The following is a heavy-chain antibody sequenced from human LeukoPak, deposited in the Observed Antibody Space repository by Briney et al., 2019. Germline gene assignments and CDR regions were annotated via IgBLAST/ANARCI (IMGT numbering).Heavy chain of an antibody. Sequence: GGSLRLSCAASGFTFSSYAMSWVRQAPGKGLEWVANIKQDGSEKYYVDSVKGRFAISRDNAKNSLYLQVNSLRAEDTAVYYCAREGITAAADYWGQGTPVTVSS. CDR1: GFTFSSYA. CDR2: IKQDGSEK. CDR3: AREGITAAADY. D-gene: IGHD6-13*01. V-gene: IGHV3-7*01. J-gene: IGHJ4*02.